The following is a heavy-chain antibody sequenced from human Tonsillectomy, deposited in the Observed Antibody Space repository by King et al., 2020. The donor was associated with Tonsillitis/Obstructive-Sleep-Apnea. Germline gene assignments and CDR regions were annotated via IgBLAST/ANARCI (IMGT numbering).Heavy chain of an antibody. Sequence: VQLVESGGGLVKPGGSLRLSCAASGFNFNDCYMSWIRQAPGKGLEWLSYISGSSTYTNHADSVKGRFTISRDNAKNSLYLQMNSLRVQDTAVYYCASRVVVAAAAGRLSAFDVWGQGTMVTVSS. J-gene: IGHJ3*01. CDR2: ISGSSTYT. D-gene: IGHD2-2*01. CDR1: GFNFNDCY. V-gene: IGHV3-11*05. CDR3: ASRVVVAAAAGRLSAFDV.